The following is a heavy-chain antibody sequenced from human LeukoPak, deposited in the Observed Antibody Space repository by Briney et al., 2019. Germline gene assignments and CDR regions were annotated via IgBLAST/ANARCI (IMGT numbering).Heavy chain of an antibody. Sequence: GGSLRLSCAASGFTFSSYAMSWVRQAPGKGLEWVSAISGSGGSTYYADSVKGRFTISRDKSKNTLYLQMNSLRAEDAAVYYCGRYRRYAGYFDYWGQGTLVTVSS. CDR3: GRYRRYAGYFDY. D-gene: IGHD5-12*01. CDR2: ISGSGGST. CDR1: GFTFSSYA. J-gene: IGHJ4*02. V-gene: IGHV3-23*01.